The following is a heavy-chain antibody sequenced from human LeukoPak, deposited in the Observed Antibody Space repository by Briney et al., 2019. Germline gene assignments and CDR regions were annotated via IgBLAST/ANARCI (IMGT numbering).Heavy chain of an antibody. CDR2: INHSGST. J-gene: IGHJ4*02. V-gene: IGHV4-34*01. D-gene: IGHD3-9*01. CDR1: GGSFSGYY. CDR3: ARGRGLYYDILTGYYRIHCFDY. Sequence: PSETLSLTCAVYGGSFSGYYWSWIRQPPGKGLEWIGEINHSGSTNYNPSLKSRVTISVDTSKNQFSLKLSSVTAADTAVYYCARGRGLYYDILTGYYRIHCFDYWGQGTLVTVSS.